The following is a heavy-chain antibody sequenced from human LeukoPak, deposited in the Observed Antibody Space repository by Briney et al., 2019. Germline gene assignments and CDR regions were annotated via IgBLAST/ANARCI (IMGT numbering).Heavy chain of an antibody. CDR1: GGSISSTNYY. D-gene: IGHD2-8*01. J-gene: IGHJ4*02. CDR2: IYYSGTT. CDR3: ARHWGAYVTNVFDY. Sequence: NPSETLSLTRSVSGGSISSTNYYWGWIRQPPGKGLEWIGSIYYSGTTFYNPSLKSRVTISVDTSKNQFSLKLSSVTAADTAVYYCARHWGAYVTNVFDYWGQGTLVTVSS. V-gene: IGHV4-39*01.